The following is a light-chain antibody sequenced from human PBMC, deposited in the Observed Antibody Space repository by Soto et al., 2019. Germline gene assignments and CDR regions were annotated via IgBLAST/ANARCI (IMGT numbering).Light chain of an antibody. CDR3: SSYVDSNNLL. V-gene: IGLV1-40*01. Sequence: QSVLTQPPSVSGAPGQRVTISCTGSSSNIGARYDVHWYQCLPGTAPKLLIYEVTKRPSGVPARFSGSKSGNTASLTVSGLQAEDEADYYCSSYVDSNNLLFGTGTKLTVL. CDR1: SSNIGARYD. CDR2: EVT. J-gene: IGLJ1*01.